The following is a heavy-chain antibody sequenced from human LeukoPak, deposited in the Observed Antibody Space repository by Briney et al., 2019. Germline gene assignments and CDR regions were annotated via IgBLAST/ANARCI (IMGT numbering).Heavy chain of an antibody. CDR3: ARWGLSYTIDY. CDR2: INPCGSAK. J-gene: IGHJ4*02. D-gene: IGHD2-21*01. V-gene: IGHV3-7*01. Sequence: GGSVTLLCAASGFIFRTYWMAWVRQAPGKGREWVANINPCGSAKYYVDSVKSRFTISRDDAKTSLYLQMDSLRAEDTAVYSCARWGLSYTIDYWGQGTLVTVSS. CDR1: GFIFRTYW.